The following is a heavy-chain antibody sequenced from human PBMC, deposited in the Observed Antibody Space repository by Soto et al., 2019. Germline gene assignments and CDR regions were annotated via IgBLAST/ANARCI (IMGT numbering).Heavy chain of an antibody. CDR3: ARVSGSYYYGMDV. CDR1: GGSISSSNC. J-gene: IGHJ6*02. CDR2: IYHSGST. Sequence: QVQLQESGPGLVKPSGTLSLTCAVSGGSISSSNCWSWVRQPPWKGLEWIGEIYHSGSTNFNPSLKSRVTISVDMSQNQFSLKLNSVTAADKAVYYCARVSGSYYYGMDVWGQWTTVTVSS. V-gene: IGHV4-4*02.